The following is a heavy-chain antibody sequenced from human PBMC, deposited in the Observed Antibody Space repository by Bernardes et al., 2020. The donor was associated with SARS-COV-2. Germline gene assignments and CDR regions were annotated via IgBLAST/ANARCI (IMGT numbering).Heavy chain of an antibody. CDR1: GYNFAGDY. J-gene: IGHJ4*02. CDR2: ISPNTGGT. Sequence: ASMKVSCKASGYNFAGDYVHWVRQAPGQGLEWMGWISPNTGGTNYAAHFQGRVSLTADTSIKTAYMDLSRLRSDDTAVYYCARLTGPYYFDYWGQGTLVTVSS. CDR3: ARLTGPYYFDY. D-gene: IGHD2-8*02. V-gene: IGHV1-2*02.